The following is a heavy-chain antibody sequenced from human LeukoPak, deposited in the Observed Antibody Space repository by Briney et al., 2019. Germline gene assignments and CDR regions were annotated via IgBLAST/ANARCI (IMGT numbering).Heavy chain of an antibody. Sequence: PGGSLRLSCAASGFTFSGSAMHWVRQASGKGLEWVAYIPFDGSDEYYVDSVKGRFTISRDNSKNTLYLQMNSLRAEDTAVYYCAKDGAVAGTVVDYWGQGTLVTVSS. CDR1: GFTFSGSA. CDR2: IPFDGSDE. J-gene: IGHJ4*02. CDR3: AKDGAVAGTVVDY. D-gene: IGHD6-19*01. V-gene: IGHV3-30*02.